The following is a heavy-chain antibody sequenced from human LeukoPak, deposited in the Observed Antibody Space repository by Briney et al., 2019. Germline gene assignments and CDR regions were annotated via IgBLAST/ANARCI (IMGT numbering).Heavy chain of an antibody. Sequence: SETLSLTCTVSGASISSHYWSWIRQPAGKGLEWIGRIYTSGSTHYNPSLKSRVTMSVDTSKNHFSLKLSSVTAADTAVYYCARDGHKDGYNYEWDAFDIWGRGTMVTVSS. CDR2: IYTSGST. D-gene: IGHD5-24*01. CDR1: GASISSHY. J-gene: IGHJ3*02. CDR3: ARDGHKDGYNYEWDAFDI. V-gene: IGHV4-4*07.